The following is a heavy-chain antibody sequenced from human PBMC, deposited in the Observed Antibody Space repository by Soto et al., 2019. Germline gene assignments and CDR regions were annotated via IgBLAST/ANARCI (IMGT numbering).Heavy chain of an antibody. J-gene: IGHJ6*02. CDR2: ISGYNGDT. CDR1: GYTFSRYG. Sequence: QGQLVQSGGEVKKSGASVKVSCKASGYTFSRYGISWVRQAPGQGLEWMGWISGYNGDTNYAQKFQGRVIMTIDTSTTTAYMDLRSLTSDDTAVYYCANKGQPPYYYYGLDVWGQGTTVTVSS. CDR3: ANKGQPPYYYYGLDV. V-gene: IGHV1-18*01.